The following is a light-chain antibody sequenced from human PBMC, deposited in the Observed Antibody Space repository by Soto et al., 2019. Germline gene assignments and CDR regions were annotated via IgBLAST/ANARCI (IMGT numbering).Light chain of an antibody. CDR3: HQYNDWPPWT. V-gene: IGKV3-15*01. CDR1: QTVFTK. Sequence: EIVMTQSPATLSVSPGERATLSCRASQTVFTKLAWYHQKPGQAPRLLIYDASARATGIPARFSGSGSGTEFTLTISSLQSEDFGDYYCHQYNDWPPWTFGQGTKVEIK. CDR2: DAS. J-gene: IGKJ1*01.